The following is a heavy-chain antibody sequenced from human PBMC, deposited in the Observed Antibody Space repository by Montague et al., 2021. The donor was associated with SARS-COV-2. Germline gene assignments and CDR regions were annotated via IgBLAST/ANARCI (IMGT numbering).Heavy chain of an antibody. J-gene: IGHJ4*02. Sequence: SETLSLTCTVSGGSISSSSYYWGWIRQPPGKGLEWIGSIYYSGTTYYNPSLKSRVTISVDTSKNQFSLKLSSVTAADTAVYYCARHVRSLRVRGPDFDYWGQGTLVTVSS. CDR1: GGSISSSSYY. CDR2: IYYSGTT. CDR3: ARHVRSLRVRGPDFDY. V-gene: IGHV4-39*01. D-gene: IGHD3-10*01.